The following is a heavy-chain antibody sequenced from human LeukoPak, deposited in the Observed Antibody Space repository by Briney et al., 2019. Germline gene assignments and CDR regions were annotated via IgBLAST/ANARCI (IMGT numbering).Heavy chain of an antibody. J-gene: IGHJ3*02. CDR1: GGSISSYY. CDR2: IFYRGGT. D-gene: IGHD2-21*02. CDR3: ARPNSVVVTAIAGDDAFDI. Sequence: SETLSLTCTVSGGSISSYYWAWIRQPPGKGLEWIGSIFYRGGTYHNPSLRSRVTISMDTSKNRFSLTLSSVTAADTAVYYCARPNSVVVTAIAGDDAFDIWGQGTMVSVSS. V-gene: IGHV4-39*01.